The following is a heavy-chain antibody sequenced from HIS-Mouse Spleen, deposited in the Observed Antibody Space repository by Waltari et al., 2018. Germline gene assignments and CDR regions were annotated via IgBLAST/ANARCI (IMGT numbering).Heavy chain of an antibody. D-gene: IGHD4-4*01. Sequence: QVQLVQSGAEVKKPGASVKVSCKASGYTFTSYDINWVQKATGQGLEWMGWSNHNSGNTGDAQKFQGQVTMTRNTSISTAYMELSSLRSEDTAVYYCARGHDYSNYFDYWGQGTLVTVSS. CDR2: SNHNSGNT. CDR3: ARGHDYSNYFDY. V-gene: IGHV1-8*01. CDR1: GYTFTSYD. J-gene: IGHJ4*02.